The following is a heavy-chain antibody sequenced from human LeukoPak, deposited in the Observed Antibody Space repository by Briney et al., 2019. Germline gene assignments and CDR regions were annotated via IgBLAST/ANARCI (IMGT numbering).Heavy chain of an antibody. V-gene: IGHV3-48*03. J-gene: IGHJ4*02. Sequence: PGGSLRLSCAASGFTLSSYEMNWVGQAPGKGREGGSHISSSGSTIYYADSVKRRFTISRDNAKNSLYLQMNSLRAEDTAVYYCAREGYSYGKGYFDYWGQGTLVTVSS. CDR1: GFTLSSYE. CDR3: AREGYSYGKGYFDY. D-gene: IGHD5-18*01. CDR2: ISSSGSTI.